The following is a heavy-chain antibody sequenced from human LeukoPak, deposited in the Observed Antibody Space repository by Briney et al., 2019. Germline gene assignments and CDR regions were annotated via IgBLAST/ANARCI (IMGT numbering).Heavy chain of an antibody. CDR1: GGSISIYY. CDR3: ARDGGGTGGPFDF. D-gene: IGHD7-27*01. J-gene: IGHJ4*02. CDR2: IYNTGST. V-gene: IGHV4-4*07. Sequence: SETLSLTCTVSGGSISIYYWNWIRQPAGKGLEWIGRIYNTGSTNYNPSLKSRVTMSVDTSNNRLSLNLSPVTAADTAVYYCARDGGGTGGPFDFWGQGTLVTVSS.